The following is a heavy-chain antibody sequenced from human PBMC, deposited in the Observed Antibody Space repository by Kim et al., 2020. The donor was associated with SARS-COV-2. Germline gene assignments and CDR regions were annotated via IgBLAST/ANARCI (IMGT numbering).Heavy chain of an antibody. V-gene: IGHV3-74*01. CDR3: TRDARLTIDSPGAFDI. CDR2: IRPDGSET. Sequence: GGSLRLSCAASGFTFTNYWMHWVRQAPGKGLVWVSRIRPDGSETGYSDSVRGRFTISRDIAKNMLYLQLNSLTAEDTAVFYCTRDARLTIDSPGAFDIWGRGTTGTVSS. D-gene: IGHD4-17*01. CDR1: GFTFTNYW. J-gene: IGHJ3*02.